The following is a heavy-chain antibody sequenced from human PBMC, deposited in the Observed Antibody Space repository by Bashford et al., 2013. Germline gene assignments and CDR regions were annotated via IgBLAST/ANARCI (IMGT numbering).Heavy chain of an antibody. V-gene: IGHV1-18*01. CDR3: ARASNYDSSGYYWNYGMDV. J-gene: IGHJ6*02. CDR2: ISAYNGNT. D-gene: IGHD3-22*01. Sequence: WVRQAPGQGLEWMGWISAYNGNTNYAQKLQGRVTITADKSTSTAYMELSSLRSEDTAVYYCARASNYDSSGYYWNYGMDVWGQGTTVTVSS.